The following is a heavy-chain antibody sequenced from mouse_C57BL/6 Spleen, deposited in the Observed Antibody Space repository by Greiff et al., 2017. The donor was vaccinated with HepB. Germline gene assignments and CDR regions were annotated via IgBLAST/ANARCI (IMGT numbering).Heavy chain of an antibody. Sequence: EVQLVESGGGLVQPGGSLKLSCAASGFTFSDYYMYWVRQTPEKRLEWVAYISNGGGSTYYPDTVKGRFTISRDNAKNTLYLQMSRLKSEDTAMYDCARSYYYCSTLYAMDYWGQGASVTVSS. CDR2: ISNGGGST. J-gene: IGHJ4*01. D-gene: IGHD1-1*01. CDR1: GFTFSDYY. V-gene: IGHV5-12*01. CDR3: ARSYYYCSTLYAMDY.